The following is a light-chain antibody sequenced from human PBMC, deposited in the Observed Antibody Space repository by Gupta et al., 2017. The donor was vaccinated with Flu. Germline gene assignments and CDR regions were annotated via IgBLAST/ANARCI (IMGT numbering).Light chain of an antibody. V-gene: IGLV3-21*03. CDR2: DDS. CDR1: NIDSKS. CDR3: QVWETSSGYSWV. J-gene: IGLJ3*02. Sequence: KTAKITCEGNNIDSKSVHWYQQRPGQAPVLVVYDDSDRPSGIPERVSGSNSGNTATLTVSGVEAGDEADYYCQVWETSSGYSWVFGGGTKLTVL.